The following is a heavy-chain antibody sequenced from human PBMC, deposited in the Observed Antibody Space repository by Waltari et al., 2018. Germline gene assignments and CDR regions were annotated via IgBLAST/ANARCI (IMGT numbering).Heavy chain of an antibody. CDR2: IDWDDDK. J-gene: IGHJ4*02. Sequence: QVTLRESGPALVKPTQPLTLTCPSSGFSLSTNRICVSWLRQPPGKALEWLARIDWDDDKYYSTSLKTRLTISKDTSKNQVVLTMTNMDPVDTATYYCARIAKWGSSWSFDYWGQGTLVTVSS. D-gene: IGHD6-13*01. CDR3: ARIAKWGSSWSFDY. CDR1: GFSLSTNRIC. V-gene: IGHV2-70*15.